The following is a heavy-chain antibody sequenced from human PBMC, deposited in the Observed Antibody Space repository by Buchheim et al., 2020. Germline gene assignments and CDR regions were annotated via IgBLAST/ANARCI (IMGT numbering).Heavy chain of an antibody. Sequence: QVQLVESGGGVVQPGRSLRLSCAASGFTFSSYGMHWVRQAPGKGLEWVAVISYDGSNKYYADSVKGRFTISRDNSKNPLYLQMNSLRAEDTAVYYCAKERGDIVVVPAAKGYYYYGMDVWGQGTT. CDR1: GFTFSSYG. J-gene: IGHJ6*02. V-gene: IGHV3-30*18. CDR3: AKERGDIVVVPAAKGYYYYGMDV. D-gene: IGHD2-2*01. CDR2: ISYDGSNK.